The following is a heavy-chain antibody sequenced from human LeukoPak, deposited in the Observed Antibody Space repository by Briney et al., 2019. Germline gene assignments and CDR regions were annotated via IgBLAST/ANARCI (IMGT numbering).Heavy chain of an antibody. CDR1: GFTFDDYA. V-gene: IGHV3-20*04. CDR3: ARGGITIFGGIIYQDY. D-gene: IGHD3-3*01. Sequence: PGRSLRLSCAASGFTFDDYAMHWVRQAPGKGLEWVSGINWNGRSTGYADSVKGRFTISRDNAKNSLYLQMNSLRAEDTAFYYCARGGITIFGGIIYQDYWGQGTLVTVSS. J-gene: IGHJ4*02. CDR2: INWNGRST.